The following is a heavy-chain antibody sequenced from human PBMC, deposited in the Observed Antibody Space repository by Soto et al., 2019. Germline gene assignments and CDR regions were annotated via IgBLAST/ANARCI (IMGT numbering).Heavy chain of an antibody. V-gene: IGHV4-31*03. Sequence: PSETLSLTCTVSGGSISSGGYYWSWIRQHPGKGLEWIGYIYSSGSTYYNPSLKSRLTLSLDTSENHFSLNLSSMTAAVMAVYYCSRFGEYCSSTSCYSYGMDVWGQGTTVTVSS. CDR2: IYSSGST. D-gene: IGHD2-2*02. CDR1: GGSISSGGYY. J-gene: IGHJ6*02. CDR3: SRFGEYCSSTSCYSYGMDV.